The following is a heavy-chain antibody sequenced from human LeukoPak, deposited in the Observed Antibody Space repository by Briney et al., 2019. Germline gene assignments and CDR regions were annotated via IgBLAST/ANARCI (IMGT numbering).Heavy chain of an antibody. Sequence: SVKVSCKASGGTFSSYAISWVRQVPGQGLEWMGRIIPIFGTANYAQKFQGRVTITTDESTSTAYMELSSLRSEDTAVYYCASSPIYSGSYYGYFQHWGQGTLVTVSS. J-gene: IGHJ1*01. CDR2: IIPIFGTA. V-gene: IGHV1-69*05. D-gene: IGHD1-26*01. CDR1: GGTFSSYA. CDR3: ASSPIYSGSYYGYFQH.